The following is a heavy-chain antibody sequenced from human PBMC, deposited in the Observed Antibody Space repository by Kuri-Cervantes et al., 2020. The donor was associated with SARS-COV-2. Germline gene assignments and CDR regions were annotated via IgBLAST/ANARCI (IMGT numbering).Heavy chain of an antibody. D-gene: IGHD1-20*01. CDR2: IIPILGIA. Sequence: SVKVSCKASGYTFTSYAMNWVRQAPGQGLEWMGGIIPILGIANYAQKFQGRVTITADKSTSTAYMELSSLRSEDTAVYYCARLTNWNDVNDAFDIWGQGTMVTVSS. J-gene: IGHJ3*02. CDR3: ARLTNWNDVNDAFDI. V-gene: IGHV1-69*10. CDR1: GYTFTSYA.